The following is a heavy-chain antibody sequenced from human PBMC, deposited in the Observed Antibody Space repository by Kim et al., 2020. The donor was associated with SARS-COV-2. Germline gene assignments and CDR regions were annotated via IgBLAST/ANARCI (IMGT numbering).Heavy chain of an antibody. J-gene: IGHJ6*02. Sequence: GGSLRLSCAASGFTFSDYYMSWIRQAPGKGLEWVSYISSSSSYTNYADAVKGRFTISRDNAKNSLYLQMNSLRAEDTAVYYCARDPVLRYFDWLLGGMDVWGQGTTVTVSS. CDR1: GFTFSDYY. CDR2: ISSSSSYT. D-gene: IGHD3-9*01. V-gene: IGHV3-11*06. CDR3: ARDPVLRYFDWLLGGMDV.